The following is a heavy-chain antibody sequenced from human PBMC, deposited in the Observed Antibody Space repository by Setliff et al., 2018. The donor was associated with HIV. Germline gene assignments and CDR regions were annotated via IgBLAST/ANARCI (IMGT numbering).Heavy chain of an antibody. CDR2: INPKSGAT. CDR1: GYRFTDFY. CDR3: ARGKTWLRFLDY. D-gene: IGHD5-12*01. V-gene: IGHV1-2*02. J-gene: IGHJ4*02. Sequence: GASVKVSCKTFGYRFTDFYVNWVRQAPGQGLEWMGWINPKSGATKNAQKFQGRVTVTMDTSTSTAYMELRSLKSDDTAVYYCARGKTWLRFLDYWGQGTLVTVSS.